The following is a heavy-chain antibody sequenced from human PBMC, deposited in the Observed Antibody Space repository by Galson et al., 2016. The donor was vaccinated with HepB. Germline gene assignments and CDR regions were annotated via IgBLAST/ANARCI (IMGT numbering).Heavy chain of an antibody. CDR2: IDADGSGT. Sequence: SLRLSCAASGFTFTNHWIHWVRQVPGKGLEWVARIDADGSGTSFADSVRGRFAISRDNAKNTLSLQMDSLRAEDTAVYFCTTAFAFWGQGSPVTVSS. V-gene: IGHV3-74*01. J-gene: IGHJ4*02. CDR3: TTAFAF. CDR1: GFTFTNHW.